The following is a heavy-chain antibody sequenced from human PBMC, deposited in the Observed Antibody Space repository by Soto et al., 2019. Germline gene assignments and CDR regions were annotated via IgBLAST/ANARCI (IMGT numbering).Heavy chain of an antibody. Sequence: QVQLVQSGAEVKKPGASVKVSCKASGYTFTSYGISWVRQAPGQGLEWMGWISAYNGNTNYAQKLHGRVTMTTDTSTSTAYMELRSLISDDTAVHYCARDYYDILTGYYNSYYYYGMDVWGQGNTVTVSS. CDR3: ARDYYDILTGYYNSYYYYGMDV. D-gene: IGHD3-9*01. CDR2: ISAYNGNT. CDR1: GYTFTSYG. V-gene: IGHV1-18*01. J-gene: IGHJ6*02.